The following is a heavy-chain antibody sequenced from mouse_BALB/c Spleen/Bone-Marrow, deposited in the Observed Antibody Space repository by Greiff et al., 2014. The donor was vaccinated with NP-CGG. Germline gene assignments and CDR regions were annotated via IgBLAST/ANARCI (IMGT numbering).Heavy chain of an antibody. CDR1: GYSITSDYA. CDR3: ARDGYYYYFDY. V-gene: IGHV3-2*02. Sequence: EVKLVESGPGLVKPSQSLSLTCTVTGYSITSDYAWNWIRQFPGNKLEWMGYISYSGSTSFNPSLKSPISITRETSKNQFFLQLNSVTTEDTATYYCARDGYYYYFDYWGQGTTLTVSA. J-gene: IGHJ2*01. D-gene: IGHD2-3*01. CDR2: ISYSGST.